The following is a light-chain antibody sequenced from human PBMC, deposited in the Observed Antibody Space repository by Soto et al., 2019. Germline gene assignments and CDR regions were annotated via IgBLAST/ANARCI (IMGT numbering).Light chain of an antibody. CDR2: LEGSGSY. CDR3: ETWDSNTFYV. Sequence: QTVVTQSSSASASLGSSVKLTCTLSSGHSSYIIAWHQQQPGKAPRYLMKLEGSGSYNKGSGVPDRFSGSSSGADRYLTISNLQSEDEADYYCETWDSNTFYVFGTGTKLTVL. CDR1: SGHSSYI. J-gene: IGLJ1*01. V-gene: IGLV4-60*03.